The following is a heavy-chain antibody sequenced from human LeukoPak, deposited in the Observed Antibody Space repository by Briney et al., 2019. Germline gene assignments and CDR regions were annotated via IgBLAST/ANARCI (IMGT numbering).Heavy chain of an antibody. Sequence: PGGSLRLSCAASGFTFSSYSMNWVRQAPGKGLEWVSSISSSSSCIYYADSVKGRFTISRDNAKNSLSLQMNSLRAEDTAVYYCIVFAVAGTLGFDYWGQGTLVTVSS. V-gene: IGHV3-21*01. D-gene: IGHD6-19*01. J-gene: IGHJ4*02. CDR3: IVFAVAGTLGFDY. CDR1: GFTFSSYS. CDR2: ISSSSSCI.